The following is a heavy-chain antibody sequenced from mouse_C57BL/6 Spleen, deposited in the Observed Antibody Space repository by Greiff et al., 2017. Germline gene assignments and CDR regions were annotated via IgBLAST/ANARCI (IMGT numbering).Heavy chain of an antibody. J-gene: IGHJ1*03. CDR1: GYTFTSYW. V-gene: IGHV1-59*01. D-gene: IGHD1-1*01. Sequence: VQLQQPGAELVRPGTSVKLSCKASGYTFTSYWMHWVKPRPGQGLEWIGVIDPSDSYTNYNQKFKGKATLTVATSSSTAYMQLSSLTSEDSAVYYCARGRYGSSFYWYFDVCGTGTTVTVSS. CDR2: IDPSDSYT. CDR3: ARGRYGSSFYWYFDV.